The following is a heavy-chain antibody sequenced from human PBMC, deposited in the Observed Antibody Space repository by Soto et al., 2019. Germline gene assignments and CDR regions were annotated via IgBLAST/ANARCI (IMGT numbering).Heavy chain of an antibody. CDR3: ARGQQEAAHYYYYMDV. J-gene: IGHJ6*03. D-gene: IGHD6-6*01. Sequence: SETLSLTCAVYGGSFSGYYWSWIRQPPGKGLEWIGEINHSGSTNYNPSLKSRVTISVDTSKNQFSLKLSSVTAADTAVYYCARGQQEAAHYYYYMDVWGKGTTVTVSS. CDR1: GGSFSGYY. CDR2: INHSGST. V-gene: IGHV4-34*01.